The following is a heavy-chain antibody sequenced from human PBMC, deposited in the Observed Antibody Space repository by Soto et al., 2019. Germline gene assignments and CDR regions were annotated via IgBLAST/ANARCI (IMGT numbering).Heavy chain of an antibody. Sequence: GGSLRLSCAASGFTFSSYWMSWVRQAPGKGLEWVANIKQDGSEKYYVDSVKGRFTISRDNAKNSLYLQMNSLRAEDTAVYYCASYSKYDFWSGYYAQIGPFDIWGQGTMVTVSS. D-gene: IGHD3-3*01. CDR1: GFTFSSYW. J-gene: IGHJ3*02. CDR3: ASYSKYDFWSGYYAQIGPFDI. CDR2: IKQDGSEK. V-gene: IGHV3-7*01.